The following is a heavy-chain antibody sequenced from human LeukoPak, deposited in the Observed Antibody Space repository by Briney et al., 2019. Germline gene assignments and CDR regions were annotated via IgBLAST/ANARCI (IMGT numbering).Heavy chain of an antibody. CDR3: AGSDGFHYLDY. V-gene: IGHV4-59*01. D-gene: IGHD5-18*01. CDR2: ISFSGST. Sequence: SETLSLTCTVPGGSISSYYWRWIRQPTGKGLEWMGYISFSGSTNYNPSLESRVTISVDTSKNQFSLKLTSVTAADTAVYFCAGSDGFHYLDYWGQGTLVTVYS. CDR1: GGSISSYY. J-gene: IGHJ4*02.